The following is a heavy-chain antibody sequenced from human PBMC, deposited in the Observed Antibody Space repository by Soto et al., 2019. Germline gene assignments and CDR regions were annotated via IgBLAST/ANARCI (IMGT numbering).Heavy chain of an antibody. CDR3: ARDIVVVVAATQLVWFDP. Sequence: GSSVKVSCKASGGTFSSSAISWVRQAPGQGLEWMGWISAYNGNTNYAQKLQGRVTMTTDTSTSTAYMELRSLRSDDTAVYYCARDIVVVVAATQLVWFDPCGQGTLVIVSS. CDR2: ISAYNGNT. J-gene: IGHJ5*02. D-gene: IGHD2-15*01. CDR1: GGTFSSSA. V-gene: IGHV1-18*01.